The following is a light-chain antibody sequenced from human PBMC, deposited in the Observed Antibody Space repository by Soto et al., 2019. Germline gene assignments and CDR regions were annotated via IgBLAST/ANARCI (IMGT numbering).Light chain of an antibody. CDR2: EGS. CDR1: SSDVGSYNL. V-gene: IGLV2-23*01. J-gene: IGLJ1*01. CDR3: CSYAGSSISYV. Sequence: QSALTQPASVSGSPRQSITISCTGTSSDVGSYNLVSWYQQHPGKAPKLMIYEGSKRPSGVSNRFSGSKSGNTASLTISGLQAEDEADYYCCSYAGSSISYVFGTGTTLTVL.